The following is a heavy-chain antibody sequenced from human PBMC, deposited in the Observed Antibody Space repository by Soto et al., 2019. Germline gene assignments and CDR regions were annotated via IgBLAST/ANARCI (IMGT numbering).Heavy chain of an antibody. CDR2: ISGTGGSR. D-gene: IGHD3-22*01. Sequence: EVQLLESGGGLVQPGGSLRLSCAASGFTFSSYPMRWVRQAQGRGLEWVSAISGTGGSRSYADSVKGRFSISRDNSKNTLYLQMDNLRADDTAIYYCSNGMIAGNWFDPWGQGTLVTVSS. CDR1: GFTFSSYP. CDR3: SNGMIAGNWFDP. V-gene: IGHV3-23*01. J-gene: IGHJ5*02.